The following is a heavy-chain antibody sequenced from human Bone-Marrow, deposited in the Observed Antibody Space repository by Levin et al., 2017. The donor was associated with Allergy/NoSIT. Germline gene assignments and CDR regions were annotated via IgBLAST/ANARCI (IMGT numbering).Heavy chain of an antibody. V-gene: IGHV3-66*01. CDR3: ARDDTYDDGDRYYYYGMDV. Sequence: GGSLRLSCAASGFTVSSNYVSWVRQAPGKGLEWVSVVYSGGNRYYVESVKGRFTISRDSSKNMVYLQMNNLRVEDTAVYYCARDDTYDDGDRYYYYGMDVWGQGTTVIVSS. CDR1: GFTVSSNY. J-gene: IGHJ6*02. CDR2: VYSGGNR. D-gene: IGHD4-17*01.